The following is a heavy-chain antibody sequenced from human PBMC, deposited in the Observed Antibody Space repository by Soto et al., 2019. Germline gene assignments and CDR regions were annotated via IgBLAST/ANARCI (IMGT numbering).Heavy chain of an antibody. Sequence: PGGSLRLSCVASGFTFSNYDMHWVRQPTGKGLEWVSTFVTTGDTYYPGSVKGRFTISRENAKNSLYLQMNSLRAEDTAVYYCARSSWNYGMDVWGKGTTVTVSS. CDR3: ARSSWNYGMDV. V-gene: IGHV3-13*01. D-gene: IGHD2-15*01. CDR1: GFTFSNYD. J-gene: IGHJ6*04. CDR2: FVTTGDT.